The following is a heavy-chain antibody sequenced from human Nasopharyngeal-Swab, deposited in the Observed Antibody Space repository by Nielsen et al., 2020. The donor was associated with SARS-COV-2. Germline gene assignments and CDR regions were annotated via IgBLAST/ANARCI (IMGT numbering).Heavy chain of an antibody. CDR1: GYTFTSYA. V-gene: IGHV7-4-1*02. D-gene: IGHD3-3*01. CDR3: AREGLLFGVVITPYYYYGMDV. Sequence: SVKVSCKASGYTFTSYAMNWVRQAPGQGLEWMGWINTNTGNPTYAQGFTGRFVFSLDTSVSTAYLQISSLKAEDTAVYYCAREGLLFGVVITPYYYYGMDVWGQGTTVTVSS. J-gene: IGHJ6*02. CDR2: INTNTGNP.